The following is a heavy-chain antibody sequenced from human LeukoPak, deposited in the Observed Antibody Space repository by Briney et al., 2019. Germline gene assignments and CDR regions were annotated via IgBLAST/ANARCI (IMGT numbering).Heavy chain of an antibody. D-gene: IGHD3-10*01. CDR1: GFTFSSYA. CDR2: ISYDGSNK. Sequence: GGSLRLSCAASGFTFSSYAMHWVRQAPGKGLEWVAVISYDGSNKYYADSVKGRFTISRDNAKNSLYLQTNSLRAEDTAVYYCARAGQEWFGELGFDQWGQGTLVIASS. V-gene: IGHV3-30*04. CDR3: ARAGQEWFGELGFDQ. J-gene: IGHJ4*02.